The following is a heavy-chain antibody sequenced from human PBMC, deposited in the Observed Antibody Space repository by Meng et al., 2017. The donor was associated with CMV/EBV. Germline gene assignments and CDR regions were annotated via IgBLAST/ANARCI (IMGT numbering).Heavy chain of an antibody. Sequence: GGSLRLSCAASGFTFDDYGMSWVRQAPGKGLEWVSGINLNGGSTGYADSVKGRFTISRDNAKNSMYLQMNSLRAEDTALYHCARDGGGSFDYWGQGTLVTVSS. D-gene: IGHD1-26*01. CDR2: INLNGGST. V-gene: IGHV3-20*01. CDR3: ARDGGGSFDY. CDR1: GFTFDDYG. J-gene: IGHJ4*02.